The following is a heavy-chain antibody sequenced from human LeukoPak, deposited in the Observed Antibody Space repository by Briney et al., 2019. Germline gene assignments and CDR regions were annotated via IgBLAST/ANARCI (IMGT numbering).Heavy chain of an antibody. D-gene: IGHD3-10*01. CDR1: GSTFSSYD. Sequence: GASVKVSCKASGSTFSSYDINWVRQAPGQGLEWMGWMNPNSGDTSYTPRFQGRVTMTRDTSISTAYMELSSLRSEDTAVYYCARGPYGTGSHFDFWGQGTLVTVSS. CDR2: MNPNSGDT. CDR3: ARGPYGTGSHFDF. J-gene: IGHJ4*02. V-gene: IGHV1-8*02.